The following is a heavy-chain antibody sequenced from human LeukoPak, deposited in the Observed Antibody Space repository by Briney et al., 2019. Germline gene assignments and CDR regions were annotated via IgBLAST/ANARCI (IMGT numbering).Heavy chain of an antibody. D-gene: IGHD6-13*01. Sequence: PSETLSLTCTVSGGSISSSSYYWGWIRQPPGKGLEWIGSIYYSGSTYYNPSLKSRVTISVDTSKNQFSLKLSSVTAADTAVYYCARHGEGGESSSWYEGFDCWGQGTLVTISS. CDR3: ARHGEGGESSSWYEGFDC. J-gene: IGHJ4*02. CDR1: GGSISSSSYY. CDR2: IYYSGST. V-gene: IGHV4-39*01.